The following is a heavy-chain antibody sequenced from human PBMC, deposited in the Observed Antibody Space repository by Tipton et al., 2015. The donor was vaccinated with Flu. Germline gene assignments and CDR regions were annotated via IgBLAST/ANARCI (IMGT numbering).Heavy chain of an antibody. CDR1: GGSINNYY. CDR2: VYYSGNS. J-gene: IGHJ4*02. V-gene: IGHV4-59*04. CDR3: ARLSYYDVDLKNFYFDY. D-gene: IGHD3-10*02. Sequence: TLSLTCSVSGGSINNYYLSWIRQPPGKGLEWIGSVYYSGNSYYNPSLKSRVAMSVDTSKSQFSLKLRSVTAADTAVYYCARLSYYDVDLKNFYFDYWGQGALVTVSS.